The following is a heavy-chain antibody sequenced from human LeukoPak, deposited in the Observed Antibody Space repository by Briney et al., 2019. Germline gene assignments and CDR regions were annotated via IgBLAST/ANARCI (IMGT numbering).Heavy chain of an antibody. J-gene: IGHJ3*02. CDR2: ISYDGSNK. CDR1: GFTFSSYG. Sequence: PGGSLRLSCAASGFTFSSYGMHWVRQAPGKGLEWVAVISYDGSNKYYADSVKGRFTISRDNSKNTLYLQMNSLRAEDTAVYYCANSGLDDAFDIWGQGTMVTVSS. V-gene: IGHV3-30*18. D-gene: IGHD1-1*01. CDR3: ANSGLDDAFDI.